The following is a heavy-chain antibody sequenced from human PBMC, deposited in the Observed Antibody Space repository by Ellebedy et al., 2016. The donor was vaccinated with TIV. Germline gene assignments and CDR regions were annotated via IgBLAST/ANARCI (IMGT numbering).Heavy chain of an antibody. CDR3: TRLGVTRSGWYSRNSFDY. V-gene: IGHV5-51*01. D-gene: IGHD6-19*01. CDR2: IYPADSDT. CDR1: GYTFTNYW. Sequence: GESLKISXRGSGYTFTNYWVGWVRQMPGKGLEWMGIIYPADSDTRYSPFFQGQVTISVDKSISTAYLQWSSLKASGSATYYCTRLGVTRSGWYSRNSFDYWGQGTLVTVSS. J-gene: IGHJ4*02.